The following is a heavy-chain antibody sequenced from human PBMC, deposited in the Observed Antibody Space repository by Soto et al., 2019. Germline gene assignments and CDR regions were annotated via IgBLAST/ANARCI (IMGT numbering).Heavy chain of an antibody. CDR2: IIPIFGTA. CDR1: GGTFSSYA. J-gene: IGHJ1*01. V-gene: IGHV1-69*01. D-gene: IGHD3-22*01. Sequence: QVQLVQSGAEVKKPGSSVKVSCKAYGGTFSSYAISWVRQAPGQGLEWMGGIIPIFGTANYAQKFQGRVTITADESTSTAYMELSSLRSEDTAVYYCARFPNYYDSSGYYHNYFQHWGQGTLVTVSS. CDR3: ARFPNYYDSSGYYHNYFQH.